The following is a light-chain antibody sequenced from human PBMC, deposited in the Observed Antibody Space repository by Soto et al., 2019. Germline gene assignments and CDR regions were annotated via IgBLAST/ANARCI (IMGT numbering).Light chain of an antibody. CDR3: YSYAGSYTLV. CDR2: DVS. V-gene: IGLV2-11*01. J-gene: IGLJ2*01. CDR1: SNDVGGYNF. Sequence: QSVLTQPRSVSGSPGQSVTISCTGTSNDVGGYNFVSWYQQHPGKVPKLFIYDVSRRPSGVPDRFSGSKSGNTASLTISGLQAEDEADYYCYSYAGSYTLVFGGGTKVTVL.